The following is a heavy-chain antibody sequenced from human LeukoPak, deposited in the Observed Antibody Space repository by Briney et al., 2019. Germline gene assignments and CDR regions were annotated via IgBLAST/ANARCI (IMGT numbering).Heavy chain of an antibody. CDR1: GGSISSYY. CDR3: AKSLDRKSWFVFRH. V-gene: IGHV3-23*01. CDR2: ISGSGTST. J-gene: IGHJ1*01. D-gene: IGHD3-10*01. Sequence: ETLSLTCTVSGGSISSYYWSWVRQAPGKGLEWVSGISGSGTSTYYADSVKGRFTTSRDSSKNTVFLQMNSLRAEDTAIYYCAKSLDRKSWFVFRHWGQGTLVTVSS.